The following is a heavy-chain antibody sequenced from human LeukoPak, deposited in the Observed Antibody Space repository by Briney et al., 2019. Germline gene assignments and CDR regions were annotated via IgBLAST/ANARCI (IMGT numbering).Heavy chain of an antibody. CDR2: ISGSGGST. J-gene: IGHJ4*02. Sequence: PGGSLRLSCAASGFTFSSYAMSWVRQAPGKGLEWVSAISGSGGSTYYADSVKGRFTISRDNSKNTLYLQMNSLTAEDTAVYYCAIRIVGATSYSFFDCWGQRTLVTVSS. CDR1: GFTFSSYA. D-gene: IGHD1-26*01. CDR3: AIRIVGATSYSFFDC. V-gene: IGHV3-23*01.